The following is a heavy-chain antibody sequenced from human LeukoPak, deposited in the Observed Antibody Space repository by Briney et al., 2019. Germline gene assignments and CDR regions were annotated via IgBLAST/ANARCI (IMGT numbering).Heavy chain of an antibody. CDR1: GGSISSTSYY. D-gene: IGHD5-12*01. Sequence: KPSETLSLTCTVSGGSISSTSYYWGWIRQPPGRGLECIGSIYYSGSTYYNPSLKSRVTISVDTSKNQFSLNLSSVTAADTAVYYCARYTKSAYDPRAFDYWGQGTLVTVSS. CDR3: ARYTKSAYDPRAFDY. V-gene: IGHV4-39*01. J-gene: IGHJ4*02. CDR2: IYYSGST.